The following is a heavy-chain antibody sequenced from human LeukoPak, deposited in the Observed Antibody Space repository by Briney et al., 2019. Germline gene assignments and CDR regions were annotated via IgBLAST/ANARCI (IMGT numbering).Heavy chain of an antibody. V-gene: IGHV3-30*09. J-gene: IGHJ4*02. CDR1: GFTFSSYA. CDR3: ARNIPVTRWGY. CDR2: ISYDGSNK. D-gene: IGHD2-21*01. Sequence: GGSLRLSCAASGFTFSSYAMHWVRQAPGKGLEWVAVISYDGSNKYYADSVKGRFAISRDNSKNTVYLQMNSLRAEDTAVYYCARNIPVTRWGYWGQGTLVTVSS.